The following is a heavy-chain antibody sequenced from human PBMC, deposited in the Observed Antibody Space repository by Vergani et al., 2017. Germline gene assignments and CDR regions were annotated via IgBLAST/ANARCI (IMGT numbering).Heavy chain of an antibody. CDR3: ARDGWELLDYFYYMDV. V-gene: IGHV3-74*01. J-gene: IGHJ6*03. D-gene: IGHD1-26*01. Sequence: VQLVESGGGLVQPGGSLRLSCTASGFTFSNYWMQWVRQAPGKGQMWVSRINSDGDSTSYADSVKGRFTISRDNDKNTLYLQMDSLRAEDTAVYYCARDGWELLDYFYYMDVWGKGTTVTVSS. CDR1: GFTFSNYW. CDR2: INSDGDST.